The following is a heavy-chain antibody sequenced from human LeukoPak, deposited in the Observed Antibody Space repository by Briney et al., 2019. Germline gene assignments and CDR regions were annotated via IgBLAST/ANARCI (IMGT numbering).Heavy chain of an antibody. CDR3: ARDRAFDI. CDR2: IYYSGST. Sequence: SETLSLTCTVSGGSISSGGYYWSWIRQHPEKGLEWIGYIYYSGSTYYNPSLKSRVAISVDTSKNQFSLKLSSVTAADTAVYYCARDRAFDIWGQGTMVTVSS. CDR1: GGSISSGGYY. J-gene: IGHJ3*02. V-gene: IGHV4-31*03.